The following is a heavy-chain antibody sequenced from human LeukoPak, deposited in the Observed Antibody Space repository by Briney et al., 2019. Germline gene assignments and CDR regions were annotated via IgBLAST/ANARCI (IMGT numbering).Heavy chain of an antibody. V-gene: IGHV4-30-4*08. CDR3: ARDENSYYMDV. Sequence: PSETLSLTCAVSGVSISSGDYYWTWIRQPPGKGLEWIGYISYSGSTYYNPSLKSGITISLDTSKNQFSLKVTSVTAADTAMYYCARDENSYYMDVWGTGTTVTVSS. CDR1: GVSISSGDYY. J-gene: IGHJ6*03. CDR2: ISYSGST.